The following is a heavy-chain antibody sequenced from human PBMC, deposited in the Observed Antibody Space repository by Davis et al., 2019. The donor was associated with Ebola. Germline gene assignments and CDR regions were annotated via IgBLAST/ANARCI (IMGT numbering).Heavy chain of an antibody. J-gene: IGHJ4*02. CDR1: GYTFTGYY. CDR3: ARVEWELLPDFDY. CDR2: INPNSGGT. V-gene: IGHV1-2*02. D-gene: IGHD1-26*01. Sequence: ASVKVSCKASGYTFTGYYMHWVRQAPGQGLEWMGWINPNSGGTNYAQKFQGRVTMTRDTSISTAYMELSRLRSDDTAVYYCARVEWELLPDFDYWGQGTLVTVSS.